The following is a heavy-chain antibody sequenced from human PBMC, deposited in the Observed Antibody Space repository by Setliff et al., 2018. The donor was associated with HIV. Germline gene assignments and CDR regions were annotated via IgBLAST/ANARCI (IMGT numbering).Heavy chain of an antibody. CDR3: NIYYYYYMDV. J-gene: IGHJ6*03. V-gene: IGHV4-34*01. Sequence: PSETLSLTCAVYGGSFSGYYWSWIRQPPGKGLEWIGEINHSGSTNYNPSLKSRVTISVDTSKNQFSLKLSSVTAADTAVYHCNIYYYYYMDVWGKGTTVTVSS. CDR1: GGSFSGYY. CDR2: INHSGST.